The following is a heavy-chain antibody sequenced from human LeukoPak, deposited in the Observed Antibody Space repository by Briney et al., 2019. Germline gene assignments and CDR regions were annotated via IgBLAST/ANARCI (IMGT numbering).Heavy chain of an antibody. D-gene: IGHD1-26*01. Sequence: GGSLRLSCAASGFTFSTYAMHWARQAPGKGPEWVAVISYDGRNKYYADSVKGRFTISRDNSKNTLYLQMDSLRAEDTAMYYCARSLGGGNWYFDYWGQGTLVTVSS. CDR3: ARSLGGGNWYFDY. CDR1: GFTFSTYA. J-gene: IGHJ4*02. CDR2: ISYDGRNK. V-gene: IGHV3-30*04.